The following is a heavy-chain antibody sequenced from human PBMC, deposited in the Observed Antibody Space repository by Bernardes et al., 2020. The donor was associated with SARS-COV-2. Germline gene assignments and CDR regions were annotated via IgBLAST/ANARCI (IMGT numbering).Heavy chain of an antibody. J-gene: IGHJ5*01. CDR3: ARAYSFDTWFFDS. CDR2: IWYDGSKD. D-gene: IGHD4-4*01. CDR1: GFTLSSDA. Sequence: GGSLRLSCAASGFTLSSDAMHWVRQAPGKGLEWVAPIWYDGSKDYYAGSVKGRFTISRDTSKNTLYLQMNSLRAEDTAVYYCARAYSFDTWFFDSWGQGTLVTVSS. V-gene: IGHV3-33*01.